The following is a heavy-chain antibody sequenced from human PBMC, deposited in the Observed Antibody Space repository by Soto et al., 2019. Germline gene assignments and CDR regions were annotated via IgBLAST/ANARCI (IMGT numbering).Heavy chain of an antibody. V-gene: IGHV3-72*01. Sequence: EVKLVESGGDLVQPGGSLRLSCEASGFTFSDHYMDWARQAPGKGLEWVGRIKHKDRSYATDFAASVNGRFTISRDDSKNSIYLQMSSLKPEDTAVYYCGRAGFRSGDYSSTWIDHWGQGTQVTVSS. CDR2: IKHKDRSYAT. D-gene: IGHD6-13*01. CDR3: GRAGFRSGDYSSTWIDH. CDR1: GFTFSDHY. J-gene: IGHJ4*02.